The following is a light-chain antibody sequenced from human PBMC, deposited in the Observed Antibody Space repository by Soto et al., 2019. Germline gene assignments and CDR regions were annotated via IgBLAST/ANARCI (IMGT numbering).Light chain of an antibody. CDR3: CSLTTGHTYV. J-gene: IGLJ1*01. V-gene: IGLV2-14*03. Sequence: QSVLTQPASVSGSPGQSITISCTGTSSDIGHYDYVSWYQQHPGKAPKLMIYHVTYRPSGVSNRYSGSKSGNSASLTISVLQADDEADYYCCSLTTGHTYVFGSGTKVTVL. CDR2: HVT. CDR1: SSDIGHYDY.